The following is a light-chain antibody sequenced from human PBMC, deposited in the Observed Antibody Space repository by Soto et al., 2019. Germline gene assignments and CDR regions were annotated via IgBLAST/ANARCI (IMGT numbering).Light chain of an antibody. CDR2: EVS. V-gene: IGLV2-8*01. J-gene: IGLJ1*01. CDR3: TSPAGSNNFV. Sequence: SVLTKPPYSSGSPGQSVTLSCPGTSSDVGGYNYVSWYQQHPGKAPKLIISEVSKRPSGVPDRFSGSKSGNTASLTVSGLQAEDEADYYCTSPAGSNNFVFGSGTK. CDR1: SSDVGGYNY.